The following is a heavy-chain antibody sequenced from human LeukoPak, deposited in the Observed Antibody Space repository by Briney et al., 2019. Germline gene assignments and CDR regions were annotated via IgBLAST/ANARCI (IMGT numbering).Heavy chain of an antibody. J-gene: IGHJ4*02. CDR3: ATTAPYNWNHEDY. CDR2: ISSTGSTI. CDR1: GFTFSSYW. D-gene: IGHD1-14*01. Sequence: GGSLRLSCAASGFTFSSYWMHWVRQAPGKGLVWVSYISSTGSTIYYADSVKGRFTISRDNTKNSLYLQMNSLRADDTAVYYCATTAPYNWNHEDYWGQGTLVTVSS. V-gene: IGHV3-48*04.